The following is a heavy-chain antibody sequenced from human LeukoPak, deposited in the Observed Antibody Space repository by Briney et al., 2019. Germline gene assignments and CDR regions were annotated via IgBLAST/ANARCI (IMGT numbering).Heavy chain of an antibody. D-gene: IGHD6-13*01. CDR3: ARGGQHDPFDP. Sequence: SETLSLTCTVSGGSISSGGYYWSWIRQHPGKGLEWIGYIYYSGSTYYNPSLKSRVTISVDTSKNQFSLKLSSVTATDTAVYYCARGGQHDPFDPWGQGTLVTVSS. CDR1: GGSISSGGYY. CDR2: IYYSGST. V-gene: IGHV4-31*03. J-gene: IGHJ5*02.